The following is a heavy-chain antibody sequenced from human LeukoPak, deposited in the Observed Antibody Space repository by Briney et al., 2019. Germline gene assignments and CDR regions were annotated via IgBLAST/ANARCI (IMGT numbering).Heavy chain of an antibody. CDR3: ARIHGSGTYYNPQNWFDP. CDR1: GGSISSGY. V-gene: IGHV4-59*08. CDR2: IYYSGST. Sequence: SETLSLTCTVSGGSISSGYWSWIRQPPGKGLEWIGYIYYSGSTNYNPSLKSRVTISVDTSKNQFSLKLRSVTAADTAVYHCARIHGSGTYYNPQNWFDPWGQGTLVTVST. D-gene: IGHD3-10*01. J-gene: IGHJ5*02.